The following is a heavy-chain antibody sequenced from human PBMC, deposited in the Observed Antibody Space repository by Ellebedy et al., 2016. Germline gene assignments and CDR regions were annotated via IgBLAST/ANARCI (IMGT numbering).Heavy chain of an antibody. D-gene: IGHD3-16*01. Sequence: GESLKISXAASGFTFSSYSMNWVRQAPGKGLEWVSYISSSSTIYYADSVKGRFTISRDNAKNSLYLQMNSLRAEDTAVYYCARDQDFCLYDYWGQGTLVTVSS. CDR2: ISSSSTI. CDR3: ARDQDFCLYDY. CDR1: GFTFSSYS. V-gene: IGHV3-48*04. J-gene: IGHJ4*02.